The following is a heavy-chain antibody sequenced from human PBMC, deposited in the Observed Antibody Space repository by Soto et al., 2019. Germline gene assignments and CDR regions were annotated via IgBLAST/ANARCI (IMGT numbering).Heavy chain of an antibody. CDR2: INHSGST. D-gene: IGHD3-10*01. CDR1: GGSFSGYY. Sequence: PSETLSLTCAVYGGSFSGYYWSWIRQPPGKGLEWIGEINHSGSTNYNPSLKSRVTISVDTSKNQFSLKLSSVTAADTAVYYCARGRPFYYGSGSYYNHWGQGTLVTVSS. CDR3: ARGRPFYYGSGSYYNH. V-gene: IGHV4-34*01. J-gene: IGHJ5*02.